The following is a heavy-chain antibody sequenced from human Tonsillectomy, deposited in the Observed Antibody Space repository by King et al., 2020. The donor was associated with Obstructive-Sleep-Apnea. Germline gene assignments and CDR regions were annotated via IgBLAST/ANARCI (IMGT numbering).Heavy chain of an antibody. J-gene: IGHJ4*02. Sequence: QLVQSGAEVKKPGASVKVSCKASGYTFSGYYMHWVRQAPGQGLEWMGWINPNSGGTNYAQKFQGRVTMTRDTAISTAYMEMNRLTSDDTAVYYCAREXTHTTGWSNGLDGNDYWGQGTLVTVSS. CDR1: GYTFSGYY. V-gene: IGHV1-2*02. D-gene: IGHD6-19*01. CDR3: AREXTHTTGWSNGLDGNDY. CDR2: INPNSGGT.